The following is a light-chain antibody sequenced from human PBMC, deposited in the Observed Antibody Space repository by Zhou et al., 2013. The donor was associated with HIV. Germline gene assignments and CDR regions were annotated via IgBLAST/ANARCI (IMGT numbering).Light chain of an antibody. V-gene: IGKV1-39*01. CDR1: QSIDNY. CDR2: GAS. CDR3: QHYATYPWT. Sequence: DIQMTQSPSSLSAYVGDRVSITCRASQSIDNYLNWYQQKPGKAPKVLIYGASTLQSGVPSRFSGSGSGTAFTLTISSLQPDDSATYFCQHYATYPWTFGQGTKVEMK. J-gene: IGKJ1*01.